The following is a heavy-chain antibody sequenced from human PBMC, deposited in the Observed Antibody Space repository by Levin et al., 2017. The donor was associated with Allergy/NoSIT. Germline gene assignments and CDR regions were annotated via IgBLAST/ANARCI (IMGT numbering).Heavy chain of an antibody. CDR1: GFTFSSYA. CDR3: AKDGTREYDFWSGYPRAHFDY. V-gene: IGHV3-23*01. J-gene: IGHJ4*02. Sequence: GESLKISCAASGFTFSSYAMSWVRQAPGKGLEWVSAISGSGGSTYYADSVKGRFTISRHNSKNTLYLQMNSLRAEDTAVYYCAKDGTREYDFWSGYPRAHFDYWGQGTLVTVSS. D-gene: IGHD3-3*01. CDR2: ISGSGGST.